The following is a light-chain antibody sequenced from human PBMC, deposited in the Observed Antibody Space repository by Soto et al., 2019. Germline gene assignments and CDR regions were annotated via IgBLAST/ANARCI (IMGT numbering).Light chain of an antibody. CDR2: EVS. V-gene: IGLV2-14*01. J-gene: IGLJ2*01. CDR1: SSDVGFYNF. CDR3: SSYTSSSTLDVV. Sequence: QSALTQPPSASGSPGQSLTISCTGTSSDVGFYNFVSWYQQRPGKAPKLVIYEVSNRPSGVSNRFSGSKSGNTASLTISGLQAEDEADYYCSSYTSSSTLDVVFGGGTKLTVL.